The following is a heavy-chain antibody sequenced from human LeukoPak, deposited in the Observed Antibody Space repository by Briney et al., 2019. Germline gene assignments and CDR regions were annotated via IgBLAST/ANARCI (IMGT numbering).Heavy chain of an antibody. CDR3: ARGPYYYGSGSRYNWFDP. Sequence: SETLSLTCAVYGGSFSGYYWSLIRQPPGKGLEWIGEINHSGSTNYNPSLKSRVTISVDTSKNQFSLKLSSVTAADTAVYYCARGPYYYGSGSRYNWFDPWGQGTLVTVSS. CDR2: INHSGST. D-gene: IGHD3-10*01. V-gene: IGHV4-34*01. CDR1: GGSFSGYY. J-gene: IGHJ5*02.